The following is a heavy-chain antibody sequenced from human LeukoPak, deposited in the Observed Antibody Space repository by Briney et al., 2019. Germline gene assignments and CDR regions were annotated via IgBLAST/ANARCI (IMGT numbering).Heavy chain of an antibody. CDR1: GFTFSSYE. V-gene: IGHV3-48*03. Sequence: GGSLRLSCVASGFTFSSYEMNWVRQAPGKGLEWLSYIGSSDSTTHYADSVKGRFTISRDNAKNSLYLQMNSLRAEDTAVYYCARSAESSSWVEFDYWGQGTLVTVSS. J-gene: IGHJ4*02. CDR3: ARSAESSSWVEFDY. CDR2: IGSSDSTT. D-gene: IGHD6-13*01.